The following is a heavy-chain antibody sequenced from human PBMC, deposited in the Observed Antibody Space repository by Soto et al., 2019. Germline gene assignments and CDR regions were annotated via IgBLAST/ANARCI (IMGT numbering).Heavy chain of an antibody. D-gene: IGHD2-15*01. CDR3: ARAQVVAATRSSLNFDY. CDR1: GGSISTVGHY. Sequence: SETLSLTCSVSGGSISTVGHYWTWIRQPPGKGLEWIGSIYHTGSTYYSKSLRSRLTMSVDTSKSQFSLRLSSVTAADTAVYYCARAQVVAATRSSLNFDYWGQGTLVTVSS. J-gene: IGHJ4*02. CDR2: IYHTGST. V-gene: IGHV4-31*03.